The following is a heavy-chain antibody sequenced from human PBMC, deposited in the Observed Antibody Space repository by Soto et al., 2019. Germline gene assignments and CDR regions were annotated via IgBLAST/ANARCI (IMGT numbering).Heavy chain of an antibody. CDR2: IYYSGST. D-gene: IGHD3-9*01. Sequence: SETLSLTCTVSGGSISSYYWSWIRQPPGKGLEWIGYIYYSGSTNYNPSLKSRVTISVDTSKNQFSLKLSSVTAADTAVYYCARRRTYYDILTGYQGYYSDYWGQGTLLTLSS. CDR3: ARRRTYYDILTGYQGYYSDY. V-gene: IGHV4-59*01. CDR1: GGSISSYY. J-gene: IGHJ4*02.